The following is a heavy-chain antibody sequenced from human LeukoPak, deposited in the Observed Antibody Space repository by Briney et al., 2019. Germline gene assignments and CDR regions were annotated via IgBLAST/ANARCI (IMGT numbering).Heavy chain of an antibody. CDR3: ARGGAQWLVHDYYAFDI. D-gene: IGHD6-19*01. J-gene: IGHJ3*02. CDR1: GDSISSSSSY. Sequence: SETLSLTCTVSGDSISSSSSYWGWIRQPPGEGLEWIGSIYYSGSTYYNKSLKSRVTISVDTSKNQFSLKLSSVTAADTAVYYCARGGAQWLVHDYYAFDICGQGTMVTVSS. CDR2: IYYSGST. V-gene: IGHV4-39*07.